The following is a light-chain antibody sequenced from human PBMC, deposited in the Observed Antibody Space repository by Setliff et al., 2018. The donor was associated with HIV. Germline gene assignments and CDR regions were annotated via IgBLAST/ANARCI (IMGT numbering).Light chain of an antibody. CDR3: SSLRTGPIYV. V-gene: IGLV2-14*01. CDR2: EVS. Sequence: QSVLTQPASVSGSPGQSITISCTGSSSDVGAYNHVCWYQQHPGKVPKLITSEVSNRPSGVSDSFSGSKSGNTASLTISGLQTEDEADYYCSSLRTGPIYVFGTGTKV. CDR1: SSDVGAYNH. J-gene: IGLJ1*01.